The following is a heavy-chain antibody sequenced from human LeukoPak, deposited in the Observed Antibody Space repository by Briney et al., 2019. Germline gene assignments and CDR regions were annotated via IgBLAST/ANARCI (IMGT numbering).Heavy chain of an antibody. Sequence: SETLSLTCSVSGGSISSRSYYRGWIRQPPGKGLEWIGSIYYSGSTFYIPSLKSRVTISVDTSKNQFSLKLSSVTAADTAVYYCASYFSSGLYFDYWGQGTLVTVSS. D-gene: IGHD6-6*01. CDR2: IYYSGST. CDR1: GGSISSRSYY. CDR3: ASYFSSGLYFDY. J-gene: IGHJ4*02. V-gene: IGHV4-39*01.